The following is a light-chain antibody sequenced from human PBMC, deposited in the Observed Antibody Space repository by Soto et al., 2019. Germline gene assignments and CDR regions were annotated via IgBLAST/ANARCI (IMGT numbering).Light chain of an antibody. CDR2: GNS. CDR3: QSFDSSLSVV. CDR1: SSNIGAGYD. Sequence: QSVLTQPPSVSGAPGQRVTISCTGSSSNIGAGYDVHWYQHLPGTAPKLLIYGNSNRPSGVPDRFSGSESGTSASLAITGLQAEDEADYYCQSFDSSLSVVFGGGTKLTVL. V-gene: IGLV1-40*01. J-gene: IGLJ2*01.